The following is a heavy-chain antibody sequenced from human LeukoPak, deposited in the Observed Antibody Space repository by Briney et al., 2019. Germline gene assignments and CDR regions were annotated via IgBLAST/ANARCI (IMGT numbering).Heavy chain of an antibody. D-gene: IGHD3-22*01. Sequence: GASVNVSCQASGYTFTGYYMHWVRQAPGQRLEWMGWINPNSGGTNYPQKFQGRVTMTRDTSISTAYMELSRLRSDDTAVYYCATNPGYYDSSGYWHYFDYWGQGTLVTVSS. CDR3: ATNPGYYDSSGYWHYFDY. CDR1: GYTFTGYY. V-gene: IGHV1-2*02. J-gene: IGHJ4*02. CDR2: INPNSGGT.